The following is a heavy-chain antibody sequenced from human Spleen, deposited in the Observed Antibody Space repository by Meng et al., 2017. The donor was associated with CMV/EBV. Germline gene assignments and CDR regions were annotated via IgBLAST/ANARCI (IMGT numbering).Heavy chain of an antibody. CDR1: GYSFSSYW. V-gene: IGHV5-51*01. J-gene: IGHJ4*02. CDR3: ATSSSGWPYFDY. Sequence: GESLKISCKGSGYSFSSYWIAWVRQMPGKGLEWMGVIYPGDSDTRYSPSFQGQVTISADKSINTAYLQWSSLKASDTGMYYCATSSSGWPYFDYWGQGTLVTVSS. CDR2: IYPGDSDT. D-gene: IGHD6-19*01.